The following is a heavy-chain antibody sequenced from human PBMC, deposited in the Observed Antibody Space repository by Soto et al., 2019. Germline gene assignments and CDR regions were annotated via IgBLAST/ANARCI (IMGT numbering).Heavy chain of an antibody. CDR3: AKDVVVGATTGLGDYYYYYGMDV. J-gene: IGHJ6*02. CDR2: ISYDGSNK. D-gene: IGHD1-26*01. Sequence: GGSLRLSCAASGFTFSSYGMHWVRQSPGKGLEWVAVISYDGSNKYYADSVKGRFTISRDNSKNTLYLQMNSLRAEDTAVYYCAKDVVVGATTGLGDYYYYYGMDVWGQGTTVTVSS. CDR1: GFTFSSYG. V-gene: IGHV3-30*18.